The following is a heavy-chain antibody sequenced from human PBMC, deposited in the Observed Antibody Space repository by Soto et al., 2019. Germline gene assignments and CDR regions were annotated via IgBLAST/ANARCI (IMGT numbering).Heavy chain of an antibody. CDR2: INPNSGGT. CDR3: ARVMDV. Sequence: ASLKVSCKASGYTFTGDYMHWVRQAPGQGLEWMGWINPNSGGTNYAQKFQGRVTMTRDTSISTAYMELSRLRSDDTAMYYCARVMDVWGQGTTVTVSS. CDR1: GYTFTGDY. V-gene: IGHV1-2*02. J-gene: IGHJ6*02.